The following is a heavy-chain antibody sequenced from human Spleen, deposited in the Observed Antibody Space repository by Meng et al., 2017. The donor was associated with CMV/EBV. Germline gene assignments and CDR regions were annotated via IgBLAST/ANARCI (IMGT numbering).Heavy chain of an antibody. CDR2: IRYDGGIE. D-gene: IGHD5-24*01. CDR3: AKDLLEMATMGIDY. Sequence: GESLKISCAASGFTFSTYGMHWVRQAPGKGLEWVTFIRYDGGIEYYADSVKGRFTISRDNSKNTLRLHMSRLRAEDTAVYYCAKDLLEMATMGIDYWGQGTLVTVSS. V-gene: IGHV3-30*02. CDR1: GFTFSTYG. J-gene: IGHJ4*02.